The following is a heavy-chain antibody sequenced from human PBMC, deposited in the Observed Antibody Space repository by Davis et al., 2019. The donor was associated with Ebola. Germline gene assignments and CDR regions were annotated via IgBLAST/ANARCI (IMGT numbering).Heavy chain of an antibody. D-gene: IGHD4-17*01. CDR3: ASSKGHDYADPPHWFDP. Sequence: GESLKISCKGSGYSFTSYWIGWVPQMRAKGLEWMGITYPGDSDTRYSPSFQGQVTISADKSISTAYLQWSSLKASDTAMYYCASSKGHDYADPPHWFDPWGQGTLVTVSS. V-gene: IGHV5-51*01. CDR2: TYPGDSDT. CDR1: GYSFTSYW. J-gene: IGHJ5*02.